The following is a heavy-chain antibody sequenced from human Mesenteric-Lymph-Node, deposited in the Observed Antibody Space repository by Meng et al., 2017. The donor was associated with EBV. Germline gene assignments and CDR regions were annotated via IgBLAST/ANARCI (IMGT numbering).Heavy chain of an antibody. CDR3: VTVGDYGDYVGLDN. V-gene: IGHV4-4*02. CDR1: GGSISSTKW. Sequence: QVPLQWAGPGIVKAAGTLALTCTVPGGSISSTKWWGWVRQPPGKGLEWIGEIFHTGSTNYNPSLKSRLTMSVDKSKNQLSLKLTSVTAADTAVYYCVTVGDYGDYVGLDNWGQGTLVTVSS. D-gene: IGHD4-17*01. J-gene: IGHJ4*02. CDR2: IFHTGST.